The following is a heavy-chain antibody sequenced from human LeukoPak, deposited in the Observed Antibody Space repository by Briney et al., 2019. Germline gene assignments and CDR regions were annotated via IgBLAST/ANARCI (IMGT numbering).Heavy chain of an antibody. J-gene: IGHJ4*02. CDR3: ARLTTGYYDSSGYYFDY. CDR1: GYSFTSYW. CDR2: IYPGDSDT. D-gene: IGHD3-22*01. Sequence: GESLKISCKGSGYSFTSYWIGWVRQMPGKGLEWMGIIYPGDSDTRYSPSFQGQVTISADKSISTAYLQWGSLKASDTAMYYCARLTTGYYDSSGYYFDYWGQGTLVTVSS. V-gene: IGHV5-51*01.